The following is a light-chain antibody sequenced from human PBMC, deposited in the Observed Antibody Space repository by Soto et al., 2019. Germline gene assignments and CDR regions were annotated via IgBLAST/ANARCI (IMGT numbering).Light chain of an antibody. CDR1: SGDIGIYNF. V-gene: IGLV2-14*03. J-gene: IGLJ3*02. CDR3: TSYTRGSTWV. Sequence: QSALTQPASVSGSLGQSITISCTGTSGDIGIYNFVSWFQQHPGKAPKLLIYEVIHRPSGVSDRFSAAKSGNTASLTISGLQAEDEADYYCTSYTRGSTWVFGGGTKLTVL. CDR2: EVI.